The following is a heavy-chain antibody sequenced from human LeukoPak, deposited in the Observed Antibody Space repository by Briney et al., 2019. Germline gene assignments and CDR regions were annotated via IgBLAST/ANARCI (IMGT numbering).Heavy chain of an antibody. D-gene: IGHD3-16*01. CDR1: GDSTSNFY. CDR2: IHYSGSS. CDR3: ARSIDYAKFDY. Sequence: SETLSLTCTVSGDSTSNFYWNWIRQSPGKGLEWIGNIHYSGSSVYNPSLKSRVTISVDTSKNQFSLKLSSVTAADTAVYYCARSIDYAKFDYWGQGTLVTVSS. J-gene: IGHJ4*02. V-gene: IGHV4-59*08.